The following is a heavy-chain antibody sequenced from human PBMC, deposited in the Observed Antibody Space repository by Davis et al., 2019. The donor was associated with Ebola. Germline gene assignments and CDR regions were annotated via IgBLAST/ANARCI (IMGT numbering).Heavy chain of an antibody. J-gene: IGHJ5*02. D-gene: IGHD3-3*01. V-gene: IGHV1-69*04. Sequence: SMKVSCKASGGTFSSYAISWVRQAPGQGLEWMGRIIPILGIANYAQKFQGRVTITADKSTSTAYMELSSLRSEDTAVYFCEGEQVPVLEVLFGFDPWGQGTLVTVSS. CDR2: IIPILGIA. CDR3: EGEQVPVLEVLFGFDP. CDR1: GGTFSSYA.